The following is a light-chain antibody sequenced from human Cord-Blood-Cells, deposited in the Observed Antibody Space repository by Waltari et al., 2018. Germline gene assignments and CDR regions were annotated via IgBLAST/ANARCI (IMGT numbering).Light chain of an antibody. CDR3: SSYTSSSTVV. J-gene: IGLJ2*01. CDR1: CRDVDGTNR. CDR2: DVS. Sequence: HSALTQPSPVPGSPEPSMTTAFPGTCRDVDGTNRVSGYQQHPGKAPKLMIYDVSNRPSGVSNRFSGSKSGNTASLTISGLQAEDEADYYCSSYTSSSTVVFGGGTKLTVL. V-gene: IGLV2-14*01.